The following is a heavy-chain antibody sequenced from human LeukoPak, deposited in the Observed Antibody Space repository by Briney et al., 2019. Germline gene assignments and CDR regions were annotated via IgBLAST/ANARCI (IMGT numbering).Heavy chain of an antibody. CDR2: INHSGST. V-gene: IGHV4-34*01. J-gene: IGHJ4*02. Sequence: SETLSLTCAVYGGSFSGYYWSLIRQPPGKGLEWIGEINHSGSTNYNPSLKSRVTISVDTSKNQFSLKLSSVTAADTAVYYCARVVVSQENSGYMLVRYFDYWGQGTLVTVSS. CDR3: ARVVVSQENSGYMLVRYFDY. D-gene: IGHD3-22*01. CDR1: GGSFSGYY.